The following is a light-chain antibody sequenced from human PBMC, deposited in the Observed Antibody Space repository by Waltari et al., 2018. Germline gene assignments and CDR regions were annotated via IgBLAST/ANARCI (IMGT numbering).Light chain of an antibody. CDR1: STAIGFYNY. CDR2: YVS. CDR3: NSYTGSSSWV. Sequence: QSALTQPASVSGSPGQSITISCYGTSTAIGFYNYVYWYQHHPGQAPKPMIYYVSQLPALVSYSFSGSQSGKPAALTISGLQAEDEADYYCNSYTGSSSWVFGGGTKVTFL. J-gene: IGLJ3*02. V-gene: IGLV2-14*03.